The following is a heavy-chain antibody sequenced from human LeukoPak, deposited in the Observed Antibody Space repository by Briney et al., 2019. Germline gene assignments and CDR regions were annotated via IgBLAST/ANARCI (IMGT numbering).Heavy chain of an antibody. J-gene: IGHJ4*02. D-gene: IGHD7-27*01. Sequence: TSETLSLTCAVYGGSFSGYYWSWIRQTPGKGLEWIGEINHSGSTNYNPSLKSRVTISVDTSKNQFSLKLSSVTAADTAVYYCAIRTGNFDYWGQGTLVTVSS. CDR1: GGSFSGYY. CDR2: INHSGST. CDR3: AIRTGNFDY. V-gene: IGHV4-34*01.